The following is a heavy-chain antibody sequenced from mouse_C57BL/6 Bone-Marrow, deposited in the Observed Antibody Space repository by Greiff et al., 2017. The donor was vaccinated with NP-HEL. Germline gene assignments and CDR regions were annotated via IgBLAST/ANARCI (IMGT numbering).Heavy chain of an antibody. J-gene: IGHJ2*01. CDR1: GYTFTSYW. CDR2: IDPSDSYT. CDR3: ARGVYDYDLDY. D-gene: IGHD2-4*01. V-gene: IGHV1-69*01. Sequence: QVQLQQPGAELVMPGASVKLSCKASGYTFTSYWMHWVKQRPGQGLEWIGEIDPSDSYTNYNQKFKGKSTLTVDKSSSTAYMQLSSLTSEDSAVYYCARGVYDYDLDYWGQGTTLTVSS.